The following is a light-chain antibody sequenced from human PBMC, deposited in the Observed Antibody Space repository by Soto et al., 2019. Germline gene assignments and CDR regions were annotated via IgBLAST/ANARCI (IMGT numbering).Light chain of an antibody. CDR2: DAS. V-gene: IGKV3-11*01. CDR3: QQRSNWPPIT. J-gene: IGKJ5*01. Sequence: DIVLTQSPDTLSLSPGERATLSCRASQSVSSNNLAWYQQKPGQAPRLLIYDASNRATGIPARFSGSGSGTDFTLTISSLEPEDFAVYYCQQRSNWPPITFGQGTRLEIK. CDR1: QSVSSN.